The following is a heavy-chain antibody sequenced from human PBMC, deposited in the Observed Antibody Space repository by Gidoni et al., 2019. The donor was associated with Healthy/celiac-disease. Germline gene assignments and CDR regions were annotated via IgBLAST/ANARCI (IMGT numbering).Heavy chain of an antibody. D-gene: IGHD4-17*01. CDR2: INPNSGGT. CDR3: ARDGFTTETTSVYWYFDL. V-gene: IGHV1-2*02. J-gene: IGHJ2*01. Sequence: QVQLVQSGAEVKKPGASVKVSCKASGYTVTGYYMHWVRQAPGQGLEWMGWINPNSGGTNYAQKFQGRVTMTRDTSISTAYMELSRLRSDDTAVYYCARDGFTTETTSVYWYFDLWGRGTLVTVSS. CDR1: GYTVTGYY.